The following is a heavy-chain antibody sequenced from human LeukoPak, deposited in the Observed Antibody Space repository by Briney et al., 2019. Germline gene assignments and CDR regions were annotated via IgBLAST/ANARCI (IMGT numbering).Heavy chain of an antibody. CDR2: IYYSGSS. D-gene: IGHD4/OR15-4a*01. CDR3: ARADYGPNLDY. Sequence: SETLSLTCTVSGGSINNGGYYWSWIRQHPGKGLEWIGYIYYSGSSYYNPSLKSRVTISVDTSKNQFSLRLSSVTAADTAVYYCARADYGPNLDYWGQGALVTVSS. V-gene: IGHV4-61*08. J-gene: IGHJ4*02. CDR1: GGSINNGGYY.